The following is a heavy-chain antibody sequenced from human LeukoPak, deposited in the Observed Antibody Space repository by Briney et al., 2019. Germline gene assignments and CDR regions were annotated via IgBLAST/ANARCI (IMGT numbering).Heavy chain of an antibody. J-gene: IGHJ4*02. D-gene: IGHD6-6*01. CDR3: ARDPGYSSSRPFDY. CDR1: GFTFSSYS. V-gene: IGHV3-21*01. CDR2: ISSSSSYI. Sequence: GGSLRLSCAASGFTFSSYSMNWVRQAPGKGLEWVSSISSSSSYIHYADSVKGRFTISRDNAKNSLYLQMNSLRAEDTAVYYCARDPGYSSSRPFDYWGQGTLVTVSS.